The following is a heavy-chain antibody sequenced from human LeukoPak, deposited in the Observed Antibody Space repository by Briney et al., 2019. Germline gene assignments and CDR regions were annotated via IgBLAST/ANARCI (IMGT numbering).Heavy chain of an antibody. Sequence: GGSLRLSCAASGLTFSRYAMTWVRQAPGKGLEWVSSTSGSGDRKYYADLVKGRFTISRDNSKNTLYLQMNSLRAEDTAVYYCAKDGVRPDFGDYYSADFWGQGTLVTVSS. CDR1: GLTFSRYA. D-gene: IGHD4-17*01. J-gene: IGHJ4*02. CDR3: AKDGVRPDFGDYYSADF. CDR2: TSGSGDRK. V-gene: IGHV3-23*01.